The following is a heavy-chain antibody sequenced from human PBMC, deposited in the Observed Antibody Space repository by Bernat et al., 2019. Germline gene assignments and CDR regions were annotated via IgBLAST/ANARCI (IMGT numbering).Heavy chain of an antibody. J-gene: IGHJ4*02. CDR2: IIPIFGTA. Sequence: QVQLVQSGAEVKKPGSSVKVSCKASGGTFSSYAISWVRQAPGQGLEWMGGIIPIFGTANYAQKFQGRVTITADESTSTAYMELSSLRSEDTAVYYCASNFGVYPRGPGFLGCDYWGQGTLVTVSS. D-gene: IGHD2-21*01. CDR3: ASNFGVYPRGPGFLGCDY. CDR1: GGTFSSYA. V-gene: IGHV1-69*01.